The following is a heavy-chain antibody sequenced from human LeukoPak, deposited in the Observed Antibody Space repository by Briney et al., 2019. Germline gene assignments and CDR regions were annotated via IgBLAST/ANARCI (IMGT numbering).Heavy chain of an antibody. D-gene: IGHD3-22*01. Sequence: SETLSLTCTVSGDSISSSSYYWGWIRQPPGKGLEWIGSIYYSGSTYYNPSLKSRVTIFVDTSKNQFSLKLSSVTAADTAVYYCARLGGYYSGDFDYWGQGTLVTVSS. V-gene: IGHV4-39*01. J-gene: IGHJ4*02. CDR2: IYYSGST. CDR3: ARLGGYYSGDFDY. CDR1: GDSISSSSYY.